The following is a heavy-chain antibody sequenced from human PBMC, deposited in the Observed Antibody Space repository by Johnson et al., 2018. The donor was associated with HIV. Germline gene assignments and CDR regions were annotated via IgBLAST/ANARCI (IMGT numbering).Heavy chain of an antibody. D-gene: IGHD6-6*01. V-gene: IGHV3-30*02. Sequence: QVLLVKSGGGVVQPGGSLRLSCAASGFNFSNYDIHWVRQAPGKGLEWVAFLRYDGTNKHYADYVRGRFTISSDNSRNTLYLQMKGLSPEDTAVYFCAVTSIAGRPKWQDVFEIWGQGTMVTVSS. CDR3: AVTSIAGRPKWQDVFEI. CDR1: GFNFSNYD. CDR2: LRYDGTNK. J-gene: IGHJ3*02.